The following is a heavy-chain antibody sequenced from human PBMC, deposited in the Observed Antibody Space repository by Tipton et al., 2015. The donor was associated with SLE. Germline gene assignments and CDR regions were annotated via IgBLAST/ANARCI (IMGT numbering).Heavy chain of an antibody. CDR1: GGSLCFDS. Sequence: TLSLTCTVSGGSLCFDSWSWIRPPAGRGLVWTGRIYSSGDRDYNPSLRCRVTMSIDASQNRVSLRLKSVSAADTAVYYCARGSDGEYVRYFDVWGPGTLVTVSS. CDR2: IYSSGDR. D-gene: IGHD4-17*01. J-gene: IGHJ2*01. V-gene: IGHV4-4*07. CDR3: ARGSDGEYVRYFDV.